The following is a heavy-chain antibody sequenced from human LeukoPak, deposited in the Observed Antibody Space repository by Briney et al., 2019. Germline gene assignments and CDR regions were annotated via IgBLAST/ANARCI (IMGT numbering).Heavy chain of an antibody. CDR3: AKDLDYDSNNYYSPFDY. J-gene: IGHJ4*02. Sequence: GGSLRLSCAASGFTFTNYAVSWVRQAPGKGLEWVSGISGGGGSTYYADSVKGRFTISRDNSKNTLSLQMNSLRAEDTAVYYCAKDLDYDSNNYYSPFDYWGQGTLVTVSS. V-gene: IGHV3-23*01. CDR1: GFTFTNYA. CDR2: ISGGGGST. D-gene: IGHD3-22*01.